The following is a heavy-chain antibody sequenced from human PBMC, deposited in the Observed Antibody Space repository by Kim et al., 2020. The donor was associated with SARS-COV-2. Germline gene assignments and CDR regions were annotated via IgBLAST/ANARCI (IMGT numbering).Heavy chain of an antibody. J-gene: IGHJ4*02. V-gene: IGHV4-34*01. D-gene: IGHD1-20*01. Sequence: SETLSLTCAVYGGSFSGYYWSWIRQPPGKGLEWIGEINHSGSTNYNPSLKSRVTISVDTSKNQFSLKLSSVTAADTAVYYCARISAEYNWNDPFDYWGQG. CDR1: GGSFSGYY. CDR3: ARISAEYNWNDPFDY. CDR2: INHSGST.